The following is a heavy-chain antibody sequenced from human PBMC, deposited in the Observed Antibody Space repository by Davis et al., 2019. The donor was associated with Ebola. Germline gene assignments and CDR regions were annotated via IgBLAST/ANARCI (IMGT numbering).Heavy chain of an antibody. CDR3: ARGHSSGYYYTPFDY. J-gene: IGHJ4*02. Sequence: PGGSLRLSCKGSGYSFTSYWIGWVRQMPGKGLEWMGIIYPGDSDTRYSPSFQGQVTISADKSISTAYLQWSSLKASDTAMYYCARGHSSGYYYTPFDYWGQGTLVTVSS. CDR1: GYSFTSYW. CDR2: IYPGDSDT. D-gene: IGHD3-22*01. V-gene: IGHV5-51*01.